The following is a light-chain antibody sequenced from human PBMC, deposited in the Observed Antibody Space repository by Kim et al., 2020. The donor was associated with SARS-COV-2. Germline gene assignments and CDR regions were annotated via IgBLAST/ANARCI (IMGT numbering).Light chain of an antibody. CDR2: DAS. J-gene: IGKJ3*01. Sequence: SPGERATLYCRASQSVSSYLAWYQQKPGQAPRLLIYDASNRATGIPARFSGSGSGTDFTLTISSLEPEDFAVYYCQQRSNWPPFTFGPGTKVDIK. CDR1: QSVSSY. CDR3: QQRSNWPPFT. V-gene: IGKV3-11*01.